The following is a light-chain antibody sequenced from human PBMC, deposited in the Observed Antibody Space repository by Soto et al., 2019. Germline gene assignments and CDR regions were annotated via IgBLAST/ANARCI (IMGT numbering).Light chain of an antibody. CDR1: QGLSTSS. CDR2: GAS. Sequence: IVLTQSPGTLSLSPGERATLSCRASQGLSTSSLAWYQQRPGQAPRLLIYGASSRATGIPDRFSGSGSGTDFTLAISRLEPEDFAVYYCQQYVRSPWTFGRGTKV. J-gene: IGKJ1*01. V-gene: IGKV3-20*01. CDR3: QQYVRSPWT.